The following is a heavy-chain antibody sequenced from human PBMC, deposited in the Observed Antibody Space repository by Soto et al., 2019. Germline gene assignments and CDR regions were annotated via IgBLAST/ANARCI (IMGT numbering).Heavy chain of an antibody. CDR2: SNHRGST. D-gene: IGHD5-18*01. CDR1: GGSFSGYY. J-gene: IGHJ4*02. Sequence: QVQLQQWGAGLLKPSETLSLTCAVYGGSFSGYYWSWIRQPQGKGLEWIGESNHRGSTNYNPSLKSRVTISVDTSKNQFSLKLNSVTAADTAVYYCARALGYTYVHLPIDFWGQGTLLTVSS. CDR3: ARALGYTYVHLPIDF. V-gene: IGHV4-34*01.